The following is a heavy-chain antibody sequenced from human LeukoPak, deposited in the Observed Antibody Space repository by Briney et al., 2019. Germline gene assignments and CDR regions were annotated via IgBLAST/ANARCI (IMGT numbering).Heavy chain of an antibody. J-gene: IGHJ4*02. CDR3: AAELYSGTYGRCCSFAF. CDR2: IIVCSGNT. V-gene: IGHV1-58*02. D-gene: IGHD1-26*01. Sequence: SVKVSCKASGFTFINSAMQWLRQARGQRLEWIGGIIVCSGNTHYAQKFQERVTITRERARNTDYMELRRLQSEDTAVYYCAAELYSGTYGRCCSFAFWGQGTLVTVSS. CDR1: GFTFINSA.